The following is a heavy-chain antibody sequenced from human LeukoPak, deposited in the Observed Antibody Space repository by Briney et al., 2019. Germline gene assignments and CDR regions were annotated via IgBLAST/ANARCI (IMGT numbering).Heavy chain of an antibody. Sequence: ASVKVSCKASGGTFSSYAISWVRQAPGQGLEWMGGIIPIFGTANYAQKFQGRVTITTDESTSTAYMELSSLRSEDTAVYYCATDIVVVPAAPTPPHYWGQGTLVTVSS. CDR2: IIPIFGTA. J-gene: IGHJ4*02. CDR1: GGTFSSYA. CDR3: ATDIVVVPAAPTPPHY. D-gene: IGHD2-2*01. V-gene: IGHV1-69*05.